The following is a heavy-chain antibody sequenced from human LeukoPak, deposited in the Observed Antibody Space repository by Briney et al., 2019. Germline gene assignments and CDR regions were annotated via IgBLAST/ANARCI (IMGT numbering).Heavy chain of an antibody. V-gene: IGHV3-21*01. J-gene: IGHJ6*04. D-gene: IGHD3-10*02. Sequence: PGGSLRLSCAASGFTFSSYEMNWVRQAPGKGLEWVSFISSSSNYIYYADSVKGRFTISRDNAKNSLYLQMNSLRAEDTAVYYCAELGITMIGGVWGKGTTVTISS. CDR2: ISSSSNYI. CDR3: AELGITMIGGV. CDR1: GFTFSSYE.